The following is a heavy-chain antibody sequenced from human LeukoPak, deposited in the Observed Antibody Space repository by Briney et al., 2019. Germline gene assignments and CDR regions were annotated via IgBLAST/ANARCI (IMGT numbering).Heavy chain of an antibody. CDR2: IYHIGIT. D-gene: IGHD2-21*02. Sequence: SETLSLTCAVSGYSISSGYDWGWIRQPPGKGLEWIGSIYHIGITYYNPSLKSRVTISVDTSKTQFSLRLRSVTAADTAVYYCARDPLHIVVVTARPSNWFDPWGQGTLVTVSS. V-gene: IGHV4-38-2*02. CDR1: GYSISSGYD. CDR3: ARDPLHIVVVTARPSNWFDP. J-gene: IGHJ5*02.